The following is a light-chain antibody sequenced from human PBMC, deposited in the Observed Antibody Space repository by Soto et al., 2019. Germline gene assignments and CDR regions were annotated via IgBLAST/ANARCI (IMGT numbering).Light chain of an antibody. V-gene: IGKV1-39*01. J-gene: IGKJ4*01. CDR3: QQSYSAPGLT. CDR1: QSISNF. CDR2: AAS. Sequence: DLEMTQSPSSLPASVGDRVTLTCRASQSISNFLNWYQQKPGKAPKLLIYAASSLHSGVPSRFSGSGSGTDFTLTINSLQPEDFATYFCQQSYSAPGLTFGGGTRVEIK.